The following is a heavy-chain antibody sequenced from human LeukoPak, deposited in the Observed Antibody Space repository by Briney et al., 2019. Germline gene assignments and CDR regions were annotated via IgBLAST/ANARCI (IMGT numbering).Heavy chain of an antibody. J-gene: IGHJ4*02. CDR3: ARRGGPSYY. CDR1: GGSISSSSYS. CDR2: IYYSGGT. Sequence: SETLSLTCTVSGGSISSSSYSWGWIRQPPGKGLEWIGSIYYSGGTDYNPSLKSRVTISVDTSKNQFSLKLSSVTAADTAMYYCARRGGPSYYWGQGTLVTVSS. V-gene: IGHV4-39*01. D-gene: IGHD3-10*01.